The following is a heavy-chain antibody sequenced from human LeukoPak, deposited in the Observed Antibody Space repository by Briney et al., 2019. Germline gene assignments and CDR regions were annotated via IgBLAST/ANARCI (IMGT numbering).Heavy chain of an antibody. Sequence: PGGSLRLSCAASGFTFSSYWMSWVRQAPGEGLEWVANIKQDGTEKYYMDSVKGRFSISRDNAKNSLYLQMNALRAEDTAVYYCTRDIGRLRGDAFDIWGQGTMVTVSS. CDR2: IKQDGTEK. CDR1: GFTFSSYW. V-gene: IGHV3-7*01. CDR3: TRDIGRLRGDAFDI. D-gene: IGHD2-15*01. J-gene: IGHJ3*02.